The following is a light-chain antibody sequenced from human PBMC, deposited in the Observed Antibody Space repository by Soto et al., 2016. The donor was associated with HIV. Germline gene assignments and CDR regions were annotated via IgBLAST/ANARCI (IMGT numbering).Light chain of an antibody. V-gene: IGKV2-28*01. J-gene: IGKJ5*01. CDR2: LGS. CDR1: QSLLHSNGYNY. Sequence: DIVMTQSPLSLPVTPGEPASISCRSSQSLLHSNGYNYLDWYLQKPGQSPQVLIYLGSNRASGVPDRFSGSGSGTDFTLKISRVEADDVGVYYCMQALQTPLTFGQGTRLEIK. CDR3: MQALQTPLT.